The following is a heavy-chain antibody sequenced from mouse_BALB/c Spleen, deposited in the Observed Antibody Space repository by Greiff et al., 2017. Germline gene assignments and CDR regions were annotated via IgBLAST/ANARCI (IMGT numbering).Heavy chain of an antibody. Sequence: EVKVVESGGGLVKPGGSLKLSCAASGFTFSSYAMSWVRQTPEKRLEWVASISSGGSTYYPDSVKGRFTISRDNARNILYLQMSSLRSEDTAMYYCARGQVYYGSSYGWYFDVWGAGTTVTVSS. V-gene: IGHV5-6-5*01. J-gene: IGHJ1*01. CDR1: GFTFSSYA. CDR2: ISSGGST. D-gene: IGHD1-1*01. CDR3: ARGQVYYGSSYGWYFDV.